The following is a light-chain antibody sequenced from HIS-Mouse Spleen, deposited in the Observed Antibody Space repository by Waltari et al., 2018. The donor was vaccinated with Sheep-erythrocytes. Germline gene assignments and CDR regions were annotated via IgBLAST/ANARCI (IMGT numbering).Light chain of an antibody. CDR3: LQEYNYPYT. Sequence: AIQMTQSPSSLSASVGDRVTITCRATQGIRNDLGWYQQKPGKAPKLLIYAASSLQSGVPSRFSGSGSGTDFTLSISRLQPEDFATYYCLQEYNYPYTFGQGTKLEIK. CDR1: QGIRND. J-gene: IGKJ2*01. V-gene: IGKV1-6*01. CDR2: AAS.